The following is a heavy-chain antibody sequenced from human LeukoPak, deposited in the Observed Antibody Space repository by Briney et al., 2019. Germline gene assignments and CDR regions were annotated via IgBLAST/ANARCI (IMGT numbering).Heavy chain of an antibody. V-gene: IGHV1-69*05. CDR1: GYTFTSYG. CDR2: IIPIFGTA. CDR3: AVLCSSTSCPALDAFDI. Sequence: SVKVSCKASGYTFTSYGISWVRQAPGQGLEWMGGIIPIFGTANYAQKFQGRVTITTDESTSTAYMELSSLRSEDTAVYYCAVLCSSTSCPALDAFDIWGQGTMVTVSS. J-gene: IGHJ3*02. D-gene: IGHD2-2*01.